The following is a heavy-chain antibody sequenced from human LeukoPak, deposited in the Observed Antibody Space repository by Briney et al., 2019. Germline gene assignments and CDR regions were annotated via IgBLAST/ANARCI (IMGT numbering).Heavy chain of an antibody. CDR2: IYHSGST. Sequence: PSQTLSLTCAVSGGSISSGGYSWSWIRQPPGKGLEWIGYIYHSGSTYYNPSLKSRVTISVDRSKNQFSLKLSSVTAADTAVYYCARVGNWNDGDNWFDPWGQGTLVTVSS. D-gene: IGHD1-1*01. CDR1: GGSISSGGYS. CDR3: ARVGNWNDGDNWFDP. J-gene: IGHJ5*02. V-gene: IGHV4-30-2*01.